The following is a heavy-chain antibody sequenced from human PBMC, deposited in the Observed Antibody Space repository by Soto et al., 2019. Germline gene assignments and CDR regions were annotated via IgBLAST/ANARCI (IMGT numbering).Heavy chain of an antibody. Sequence: SETLSLTCTASNASISVFYLSWIRKSAGKGLERIGHIYATGTTDYNPSLKSRVMMSVDTSKKQFSLKLRSVTAADTAVYYCVRDGTKTLRDWFDPWGQGISVTVS. CDR1: NASISVFY. CDR2: IYATGTT. D-gene: IGHD1-1*01. J-gene: IGHJ5*02. V-gene: IGHV4-4*07. CDR3: VRDGTKTLRDWFDP.